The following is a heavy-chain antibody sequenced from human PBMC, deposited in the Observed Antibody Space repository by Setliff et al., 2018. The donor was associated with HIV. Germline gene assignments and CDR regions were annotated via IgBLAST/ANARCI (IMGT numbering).Heavy chain of an antibody. J-gene: IGHJ3*02. Sequence: SETLSLTCTVSGGSISSNYWSWMRQPPGKGLEWIGHIYYSGSTNYNPSLKSRVTISVDTSMNQFSLNLSSVNAADTAVYYCARFPLLHQNAFDICGQGTMVTVSS. CDR2: IYYSGST. CDR3: ARFPLLHQNAFDI. V-gene: IGHV4-59*03. CDR1: GGSISSNY. D-gene: IGHD2-15*01.